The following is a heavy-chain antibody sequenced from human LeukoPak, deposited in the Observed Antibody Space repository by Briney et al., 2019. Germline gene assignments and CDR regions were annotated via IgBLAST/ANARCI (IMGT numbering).Heavy chain of an antibody. J-gene: IGHJ6*02. CDR1: GYTFTSYG. Sequence: GASVKVSCKASGYTFTSYGISWVRQAPGQGLEWMGWISAYNGNTNYAQKLQGRVTMTTDTSTSTAYMELRSLRSDDTAVYYCARDFRPGGYYYGMDVWGQGTTVTVSS. CDR3: ARDFRPGGYYYGMDV. CDR2: ISAYNGNT. V-gene: IGHV1-18*01.